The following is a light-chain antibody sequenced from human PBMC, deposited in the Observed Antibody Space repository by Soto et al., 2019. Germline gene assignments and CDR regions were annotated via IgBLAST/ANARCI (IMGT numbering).Light chain of an antibody. CDR3: CSYAGSSNSV. Sequence: QSALTQPASVSGSPGQSITISCTGTSSDVGSYNLVSWYQQHPGKAPKLMIYEGSKRPSGGSNRFSGSKSGNTASLTISGLQAEDEAYYYCCSYAGSSNSVFGGGTKLTVL. CDR2: EGS. J-gene: IGLJ2*01. V-gene: IGLV2-23*01. CDR1: SSDVGSYNL.